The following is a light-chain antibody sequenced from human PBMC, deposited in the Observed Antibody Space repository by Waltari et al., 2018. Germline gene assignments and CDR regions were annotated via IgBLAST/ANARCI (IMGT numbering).Light chain of an antibody. CDR3: QAWDSSIVV. CDR1: TVGSQS. J-gene: IGLJ2*01. V-gene: IGLV3-1*01. CDR2: QDN. Sequence: SYELTQPPSVSVSPGQTTSITCSGATVGSQSLCWYQQKPGQPPVLVIFQDNKRPSGIPERFSGSNSGNTATLTISGTQAVDEADYYCQAWDSSIVVFGGGTKLTVL.